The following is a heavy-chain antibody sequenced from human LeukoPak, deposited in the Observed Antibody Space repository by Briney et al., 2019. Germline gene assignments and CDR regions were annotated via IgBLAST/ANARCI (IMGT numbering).Heavy chain of an antibody. D-gene: IGHD3-10*01. Sequence: SSQTLSLTCAVSGGSISSGGYSWSWIRQAPGKGLEWIGYIYHSGSTYYNPSLKSRVTISVDRSKNQFSLKLSSVTAADTAVYYCARGGYYYGSGSYPRYNWFDPWGQGTLVTVSS. V-gene: IGHV4-30-2*01. CDR2: IYHSGST. CDR1: GGSISSGGYS. CDR3: ARGGYYYGSGSYPRYNWFDP. J-gene: IGHJ5*02.